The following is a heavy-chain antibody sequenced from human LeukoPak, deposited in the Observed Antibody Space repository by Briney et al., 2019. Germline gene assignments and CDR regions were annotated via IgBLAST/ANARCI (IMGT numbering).Heavy chain of an antibody. J-gene: IGHJ1*01. CDR3: AGRGHRYSRD. D-gene: IGHD2-15*01. Sequence: SETLSLTCTVSGDSVSSGYWNWIRQPPGKGLEWIGYIYDSGITDYSPSLKSRLTITVDTSNNQFSLSLSSVTAADTAVYYCAGRGHRYSRDWGQGILVTVSS. CDR2: IYDSGIT. V-gene: IGHV4-4*09. CDR1: GDSVSSGY.